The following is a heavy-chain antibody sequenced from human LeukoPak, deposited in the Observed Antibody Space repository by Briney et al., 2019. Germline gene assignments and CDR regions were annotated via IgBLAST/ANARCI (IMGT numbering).Heavy chain of an antibody. CDR2: ISSSSNTI. CDR1: GFTFSSYS. D-gene: IGHD5-12*01. J-gene: IGHJ4*02. V-gene: IGHV3-48*01. Sequence: GGSLRLSCAASGFTFSSYSMNWVRQVPGKGLEWVSYISSSSNTIYYADSVKGRFTISRDNAKNSLYLQMNSLRAEDTAVYYCARDGYSGYPTDYWGQGTLVTVSS. CDR3: ARDGYSGYPTDY.